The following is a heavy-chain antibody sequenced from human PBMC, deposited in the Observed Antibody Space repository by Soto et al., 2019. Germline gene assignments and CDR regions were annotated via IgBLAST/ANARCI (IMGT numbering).Heavy chain of an antibody. Sequence: QITLKESGPTLVKPTQTLTLTCAFSGFSLSTSGVGVGWIRQPPGKALEWLALIYWDDDKRYSPSLKSRLTITKVTSKNQVVLTMTNMDPVDKATYYCARYCSSTSCPSYWFDPWGQGTLVTVSS. CDR2: IYWDDDK. J-gene: IGHJ5*02. V-gene: IGHV2-5*02. CDR1: GFSLSTSGVG. D-gene: IGHD2-2*01. CDR3: ARYCSSTSCPSYWFDP.